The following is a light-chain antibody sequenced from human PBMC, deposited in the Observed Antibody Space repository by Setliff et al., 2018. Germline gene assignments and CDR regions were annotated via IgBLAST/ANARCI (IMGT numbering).Light chain of an antibody. CDR1: SGSVSTGHY. CDR3: LLYLGRGIDV. CDR2: STT. V-gene: IGLV8-61*01. Sequence: QPVVTQEPSFSVSPGGTVTLTCGLNSGSVSTGHYPSWYQQTPGQAPRMLIYSTTIRSSGVPNRFSGTILGNKAALTITGAQADDESDYYCLLYLGRGIDVFGTGTKVTVL. J-gene: IGLJ1*01.